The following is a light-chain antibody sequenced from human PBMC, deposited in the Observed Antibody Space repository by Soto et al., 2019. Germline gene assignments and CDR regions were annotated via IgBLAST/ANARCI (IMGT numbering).Light chain of an antibody. J-gene: IGKJ1*01. Sequence: IQMTPSPSTLSASVGDTVTITCRASQTISSWLAWYQQKPGKAPKLLIYDASNLESGVPSRFSGSGSGTEFTLTISSLQPEDFGIYYCQQYENYWTFGQGTKVDIK. CDR1: QTISSW. CDR2: DAS. V-gene: IGKV1-5*01. CDR3: QQYENYWT.